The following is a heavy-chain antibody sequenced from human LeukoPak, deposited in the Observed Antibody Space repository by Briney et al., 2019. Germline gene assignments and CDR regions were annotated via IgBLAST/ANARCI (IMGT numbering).Heavy chain of an antibody. Sequence: PGGSLRLSFAASGFTFDDYGMSWVRQAPGKGLEWVSGINWNGGSTGYADSVKGRFTISRDNAKNSLYLQMNSLRDEDTAVYYCARGQWRFGYNLGFDIWGQGTMVTVSS. CDR1: GFTFDDYG. D-gene: IGHD1-14*01. V-gene: IGHV3-20*03. J-gene: IGHJ3*02. CDR2: INWNGGST. CDR3: ARGQWRFGYNLGFDI.